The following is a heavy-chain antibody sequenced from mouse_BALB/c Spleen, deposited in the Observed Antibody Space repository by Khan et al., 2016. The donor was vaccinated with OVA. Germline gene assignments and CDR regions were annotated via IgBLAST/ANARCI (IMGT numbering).Heavy chain of an antibody. Sequence: VQLQQPGPELLKPGASVKMSCKASGYTFTSYVMHWVRRRPGKGLGGIGYIYPLIVDSRNSEKSKGRPTLTSDTSSNTAYMELSSLTSEDSAVYYCATQGSTYTWFAYWGQGTLVTVSA. CDR3: ATQGSTYTWFAY. V-gene: IGHV1S136*01. CDR2: IYPLIVDS. J-gene: IGHJ3*01. D-gene: IGHD1-1*01. CDR1: GYTFTSYV.